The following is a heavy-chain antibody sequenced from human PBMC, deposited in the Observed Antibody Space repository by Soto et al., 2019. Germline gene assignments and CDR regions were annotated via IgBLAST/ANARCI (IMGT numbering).Heavy chain of an antibody. CDR3: ASDSFRNGDSFDYYYGMDV. CDR2: IYYSGST. J-gene: IGHJ6*02. CDR1: ARSISSGGYY. D-gene: IGHD1-1*01. V-gene: IGHV4-31*03. Sequence: SETLSLTCTVSARSISSGGYYWSWIRQHPGKGLEWIGYIYYSGSTYYNPSLKSRVTISVDTSKNQFSLKLSSVTAADTAVYYCASDSFRNGDSFDYYYGMDVWGQGTTVTVSS.